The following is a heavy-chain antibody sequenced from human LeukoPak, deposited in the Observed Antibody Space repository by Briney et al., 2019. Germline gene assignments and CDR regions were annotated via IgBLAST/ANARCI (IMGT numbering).Heavy chain of an antibody. CDR1: GFTFSSYG. CDR2: IWYDGNNK. D-gene: IGHD6-19*01. CDR3: ARGGPQIIAVAVPIDY. Sequence: SGGSLRLSCAASGFTFSSYGMHWVRQAPGKGLEWVAVIWYDGNNKYYADSVKGRFTISGDNSKNTLYLQMNSLRAEDTAVYYCARGGPQIIAVAVPIDYWGQGTLVTVSS. J-gene: IGHJ4*02. V-gene: IGHV3-33*01.